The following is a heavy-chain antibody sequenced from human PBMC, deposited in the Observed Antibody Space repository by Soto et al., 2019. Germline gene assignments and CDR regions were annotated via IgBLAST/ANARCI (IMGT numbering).Heavy chain of an antibody. CDR3: ARDRGYCSGGSCYWCFDI. CDR2: ISYDGSNK. D-gene: IGHD2-15*01. J-gene: IGHJ2*01. CDR1: GFTFSSYA. V-gene: IGHV3-30*04. Sequence: PGGSLRLSCAASGFTFSSYAMHWVRQAPGKGLEWVAVISYDGSNKYYADSVKGRFTISRDNSKNTLYLQMNSLRAEDTAVYYCARDRGYCSGGSCYWCFDIWGRGTLVTVS.